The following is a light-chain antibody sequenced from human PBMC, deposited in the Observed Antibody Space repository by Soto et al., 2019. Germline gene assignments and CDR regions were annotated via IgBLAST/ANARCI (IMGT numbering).Light chain of an antibody. V-gene: IGLV2-8*01. J-gene: IGLJ3*02. CDR1: SSDVGAYKH. Sequence: QSALTQPPSASGSPGQSVTISCTGTSSDVGAYKHVSWYQQYPGKAPKLMIYEVTKRPSGVPDRFSGSKSGNTASLTVSGLQAEDETDYYCTSYVGNDIWVFGGGTQLTVL. CDR2: EVT. CDR3: TSYVGNDIWV.